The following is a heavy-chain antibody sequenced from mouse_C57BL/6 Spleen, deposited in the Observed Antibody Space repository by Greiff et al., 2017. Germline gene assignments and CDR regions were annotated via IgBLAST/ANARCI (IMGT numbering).Heavy chain of an antibody. CDR1: GFNIQDYY. J-gene: IGHJ4*01. V-gene: IGHV14-2*01. CDR3: ALLIRDYDAMDY. D-gene: IGHD1-1*01. Sequence: VQLQQSGAELVKPGASVKLSCTASGFNIQDYYMHWVKQRTEQGLEWIGRIDPEDGETKYAPKFQGKATITADTSSTSAYLQLSSLTSEEIAVYDCALLIRDYDAMDYWGQGTSVTVSS. CDR2: IDPEDGET.